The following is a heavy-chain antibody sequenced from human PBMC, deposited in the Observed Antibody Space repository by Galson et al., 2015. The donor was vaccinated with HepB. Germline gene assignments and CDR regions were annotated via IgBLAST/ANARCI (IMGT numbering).Heavy chain of an antibody. J-gene: IGHJ4*02. CDR1: GFTFSSYA. D-gene: IGHD3-10*01. CDR2: ISYDGSNK. CDR3: ARETYYYGSRSLRYFDS. Sequence: SLRLSCAASGFTFSSYAMHWVRQAPGKGLEWVAVISYDGSNKYYADSVKGRFTISRDNSKNTLYLQMNSLRAEDTAVYYCARETYYYGSRSLRYFDSWGQGTLVTVSS. V-gene: IGHV3-30*04.